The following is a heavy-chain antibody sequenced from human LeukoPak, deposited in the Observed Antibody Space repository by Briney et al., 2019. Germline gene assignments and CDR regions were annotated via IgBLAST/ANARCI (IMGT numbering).Heavy chain of an antibody. CDR2: IKQDGSEK. V-gene: IGHV3-7*04. CDR3: ARVYSAVNSWFDR. D-gene: IGHD5-18*01. J-gene: IGHJ5*02. Sequence: PGGSLRLSCEASGFIFSTFWMSWLRQAPGKGPEWLANIKQDGSEKKYLGSVEGRFTISRDNAKNPLFLQMDSLRAEDTAVYYCARVYSAVNSWFDRWGQGTPVTVSS. CDR1: GFIFSTFW.